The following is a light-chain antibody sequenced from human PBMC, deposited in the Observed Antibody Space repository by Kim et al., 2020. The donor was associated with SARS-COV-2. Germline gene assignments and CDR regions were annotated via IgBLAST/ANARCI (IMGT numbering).Light chain of an antibody. CDR2: EVN. V-gene: IGLV2-8*01. CDR1: GSDIASYDY. J-gene: IGLJ2*01. Sequence: QSALTQPPSASGSPGQSVTISCTGTGSDIASYDYVSWYQQHPGKAPKHIISEVNKRPSGVPDRFSGSKSYNTASLTVSGLQAEDEADYYCSSYAGTKGVIFGGGTQLTVL. CDR3: SSYAGTKGVI.